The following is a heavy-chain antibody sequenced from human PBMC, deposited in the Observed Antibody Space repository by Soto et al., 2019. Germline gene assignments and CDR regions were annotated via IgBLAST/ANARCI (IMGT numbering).Heavy chain of an antibody. D-gene: IGHD1-20*01. CDR1: GFTFNRYG. Sequence: QVQLVESGGGVVQPGRSLRLSCGASGFTFNRYGMHWVRQAPGKGLEWVAVISYDGNNKYYADSVKGRFTISRDNSRNTLRLELNSLSAVTTAGYYCAGAVDITVREYNRSDCWGQGTLVIVSS. V-gene: IGHV3-30*03. J-gene: IGHJ4*02. CDR2: ISYDGNNK. CDR3: AGAVDITVREYNRSDC.